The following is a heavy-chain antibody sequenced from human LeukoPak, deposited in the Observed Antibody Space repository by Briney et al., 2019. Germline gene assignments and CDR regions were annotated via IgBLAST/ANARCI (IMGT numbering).Heavy chain of an antibody. CDR3: TRVRYYDFWSGQGLYFDY. CDR1: GFTFGDYA. Sequence: GGSLRLSCTASGFTFGDYAMSWVRQAPGKGLEWVGFIRSKAYGGTTGYAASVKGRFTISRDDSKSIAYLQMNSLKTEDTAVYYCTRVRYYDFWSGQGLYFDYWGQGTLVTVSS. CDR2: IRSKAYGGTT. J-gene: IGHJ4*02. D-gene: IGHD3-3*01. V-gene: IGHV3-49*04.